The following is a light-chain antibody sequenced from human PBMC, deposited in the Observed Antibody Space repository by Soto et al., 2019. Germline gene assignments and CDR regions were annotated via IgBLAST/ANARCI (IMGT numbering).Light chain of an antibody. J-gene: IGKJ2*01. Sequence: EIVLTQSPATLSLSPGERATLSCRASQSVSSYLAWYQQKPGQAPRLLIYDTFNRATGIPARFSGSGSGTDFTLTISSLEPEDFAVYYCQQRSNWPPYTFGQGT. CDR3: QQRSNWPPYT. CDR2: DTF. CDR1: QSVSSY. V-gene: IGKV3-11*01.